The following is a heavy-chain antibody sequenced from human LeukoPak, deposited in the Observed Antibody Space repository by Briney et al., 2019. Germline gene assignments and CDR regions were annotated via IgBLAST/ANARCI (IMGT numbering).Heavy chain of an antibody. V-gene: IGHV1-69*05. J-gene: IGHJ4*02. D-gene: IGHD2-15*01. Sequence: SVKVSCKAPGGTFSSYAISWVRQAPGQGLEWMGGIIPIFGTANYAQKFQGRVTITTDESTSTAYMELSSLRSEDTAVYYCATPGIVVVVAAPLDYWGQGTLVTVSS. CDR1: GGTFSSYA. CDR2: IIPIFGTA. CDR3: ATPGIVVVVAAPLDY.